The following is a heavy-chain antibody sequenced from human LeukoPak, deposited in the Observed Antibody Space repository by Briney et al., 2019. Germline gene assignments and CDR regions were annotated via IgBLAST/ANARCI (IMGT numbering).Heavy chain of an antibody. D-gene: IGHD3-22*01. V-gene: IGHV3-23*01. J-gene: IGHJ4*02. CDR1: GSTFSIYA. CDR2: ISGSGGST. CDR3: AKRPRITMIVVVTDFDY. Sequence: GGSLRLSCAASGSTFSIYAMSWVRQAPGKGLEWVSAISGSGGSTYYADSVKGRFTISRDNSKNTLYLQMNSLRAEDTAVYYCAKRPRITMIVVVTDFDYWGQGTLVTVSS.